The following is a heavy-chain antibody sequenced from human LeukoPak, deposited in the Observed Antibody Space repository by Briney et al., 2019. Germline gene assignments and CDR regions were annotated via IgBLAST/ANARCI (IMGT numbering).Heavy chain of an antibody. J-gene: IGHJ3*02. D-gene: IGHD2-2*01. CDR2: IYYSGST. V-gene: IGHV4-30-4*08. CDR3: ARACSSTTCYGAFDM. Sequence: SSQTLSLTCTVSGGSISSADYNWSWIRQPPRKGLEWIGYIYYSGSTYYNPSLKSRVTISVDTSKNQFSLKLSSVTAADTAVYYCARACSSTTCYGAFDMWGQGTMVTVSS. CDR1: GGSISSADYN.